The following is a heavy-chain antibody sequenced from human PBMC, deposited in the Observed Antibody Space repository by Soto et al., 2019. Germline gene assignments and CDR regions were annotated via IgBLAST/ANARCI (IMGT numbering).Heavy chain of an antibody. Sequence: QVQLVQSGAEVKKPGSSVKVSCKASGGTFSSYAISWVRQAPGQGLEWMGGIIPIFGTANYAQTFQGRVTITADESTSTGYMERGSLGSEDTAVYSGARALNWTYGVSDYWGQGTLVTVSS. CDR2: IIPIFGTA. CDR1: GGTFSSYA. J-gene: IGHJ4*02. CDR3: ARALNWTYGVSDY. D-gene: IGHD1-7*01. V-gene: IGHV1-69*12.